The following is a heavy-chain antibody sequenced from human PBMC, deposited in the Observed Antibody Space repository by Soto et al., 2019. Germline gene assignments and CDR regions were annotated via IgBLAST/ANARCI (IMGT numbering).Heavy chain of an antibody. D-gene: IGHD1-1*01. CDR1: GGSISSGGYY. V-gene: IGHV4-31*03. CDR3: ARDVTTKDFFDY. J-gene: IGHJ4*02. Sequence: SETLSLTCTVSGGSISSGGYYWSWVRQFPGKGLEWIGYIYYSGTTHYNPSLKSRISMSIDTSKKQFSLRLNSVTAADTAVYYCARDVTTKDFFDYWGQGSPVTVSS. CDR2: IYYSGTT.